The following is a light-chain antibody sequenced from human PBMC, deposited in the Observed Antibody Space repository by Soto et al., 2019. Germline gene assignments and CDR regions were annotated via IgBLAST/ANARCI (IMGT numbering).Light chain of an antibody. J-gene: IGLJ3*02. Sequence: QSALTQPRSVSGSPGQSVTISCTGTSSDVGDYDYVSWYQQHPGIAPKLMLFDVSKRPSGVPDRFSGSKSGNTASLTISGLQAEDEADYYCCSYAGSYTVVFGGGTKLTVL. V-gene: IGLV2-11*01. CDR3: CSYAGSYTVV. CDR1: SSDVGDYDY. CDR2: DVS.